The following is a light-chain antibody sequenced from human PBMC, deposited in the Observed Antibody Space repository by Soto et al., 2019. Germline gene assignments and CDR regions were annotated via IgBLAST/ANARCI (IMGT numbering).Light chain of an antibody. CDR3: QSYDSSLSGYVV. J-gene: IGLJ2*01. CDR1: SSNIGAGYD. V-gene: IGLV1-40*01. Sequence: QSVLTQPPSVSGAPGPRVTISCTGSSSNIGAGYDVHWYQQLPGTAPPLLIYGNSNRPSGVPDRFSGSKSGTSASLAITGLQAEDEADYYCQSYDSSLSGYVVFGGGTQLTVL. CDR2: GNS.